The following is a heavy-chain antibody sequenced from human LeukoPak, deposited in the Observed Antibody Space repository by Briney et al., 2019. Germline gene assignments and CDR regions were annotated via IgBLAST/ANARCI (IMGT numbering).Heavy chain of an antibody. CDR3: ARDETLYSGSGSYSPDAFDI. J-gene: IGHJ3*02. Sequence: PGGSLRLSCAASGFTVSSKYMAWVRQAPGKGPEWVSYISGRRGDTNYADSVKGRFTISRDNAKNSLYLQMDSLRADDTAVYYCARDETLYSGSGSYSPDAFDIWGQGTVVTVSS. D-gene: IGHD3-10*01. V-gene: IGHV3-11*05. CDR1: GFTVSSKY. CDR2: ISGRRGDT.